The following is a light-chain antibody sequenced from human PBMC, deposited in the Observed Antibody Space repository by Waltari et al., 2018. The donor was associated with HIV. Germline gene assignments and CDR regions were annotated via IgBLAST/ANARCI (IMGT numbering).Light chain of an antibody. CDR1: QRIKNS. Sequence: VLTQSPGTLSLSPGERVTLSCGASQRIKNSLAWYQQKPGQAPRLLIYDASSRATGTPDRFSCSGSGTDFTLSISRLEPEDFAVYYCQQYGRSPRTFGQGTKVEIK. V-gene: IGKV3-20*01. CDR2: DAS. J-gene: IGKJ1*01. CDR3: QQYGRSPRT.